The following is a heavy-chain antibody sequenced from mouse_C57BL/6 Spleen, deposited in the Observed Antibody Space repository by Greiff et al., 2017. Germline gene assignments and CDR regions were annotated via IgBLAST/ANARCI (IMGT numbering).Heavy chain of an antibody. CDR1: GYSFTGYF. J-gene: IGHJ4*01. V-gene: IGHV1-20*01. D-gene: IGHD2-3*01. CDR3: ARSGDCYYYAMDY. CDR2: INPYNGDT. Sequence: EVQLQQSGPELVKPGDSVKISCKASGYSFTGYFMNWVMQSHGKSLEWIGRINPYNGDTFFNQKFKGKATLTVDKSSSTAHMELRSLTSEDSAVYYCARSGDCYYYAMDYWGQGTSVTVSS.